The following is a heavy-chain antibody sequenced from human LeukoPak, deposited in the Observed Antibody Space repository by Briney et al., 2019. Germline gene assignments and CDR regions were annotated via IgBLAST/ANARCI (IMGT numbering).Heavy chain of an antibody. J-gene: IGHJ6*03. D-gene: IGHD1-14*01. Sequence: PGGSLRLSCAASGFTFSSYAMSWVRQAPGKGLEWVSAISGSGGSTYYADSVKGRFTISRDNSKNTLHLQMNSLRVEDTAVHYCANATTLYYYYYMDVWGKGTTVTVSS. CDR1: GFTFSSYA. CDR3: ANATTLYYYYYMDV. CDR2: ISGSGGST. V-gene: IGHV3-23*01.